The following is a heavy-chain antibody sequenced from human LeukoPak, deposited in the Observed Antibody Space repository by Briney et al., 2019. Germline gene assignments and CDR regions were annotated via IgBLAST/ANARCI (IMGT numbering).Heavy chain of an antibody. Sequence: ASVKVSCKVSGYTLTELSMHWVRQAPGKGLEWMGGFDPEDGETIYAQKFQGRVTMTEDTSTDTAYMELSSLRSEDTAVYYCATPQTIFGVVTDFRGLGYWGQGTLVTVSS. J-gene: IGHJ4*02. CDR3: ATPQTIFGVVTDFRGLGY. D-gene: IGHD3-3*01. V-gene: IGHV1-24*01. CDR1: GYTLTELS. CDR2: FDPEDGET.